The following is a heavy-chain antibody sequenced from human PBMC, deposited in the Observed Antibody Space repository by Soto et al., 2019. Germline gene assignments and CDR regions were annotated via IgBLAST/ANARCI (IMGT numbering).Heavy chain of an antibody. CDR3: VKGNLRVIEYPSHDMDV. D-gene: IGHD1-1*01. J-gene: IGHJ6*02. CDR2: ISSTGGRT. CDR1: GLTFSRYA. V-gene: IGHV3-64D*06. Sequence: CTVSGLTFSRYAMFWVRQAPGKGLESLLAISSTGGRTYYADSVKGRFTISRDNSKHTLYLQMSSLSAEDTAVYYCVKGNLRVIEYPSHDMDVWGQGTTVTVSS.